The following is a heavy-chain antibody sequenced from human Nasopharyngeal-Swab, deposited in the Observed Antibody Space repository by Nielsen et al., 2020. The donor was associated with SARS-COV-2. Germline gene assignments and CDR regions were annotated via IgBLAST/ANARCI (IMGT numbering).Heavy chain of an antibody. J-gene: IGHJ3*02. V-gene: IGHV1-69*13. CDR2: IIPIFGTA. Sequence: SVKVSCKASGGTFSSYAISWVRQAPGQGLEWMGGIIPIFGTANYAQKFQGRVTITADESTSTAYMELSSLRSEDAAVYYCARGLGWRGAFDIWGQGTMVTVSS. CDR3: ARGLGWRGAFDI. CDR1: GGTFSSYA. D-gene: IGHD2-15*01.